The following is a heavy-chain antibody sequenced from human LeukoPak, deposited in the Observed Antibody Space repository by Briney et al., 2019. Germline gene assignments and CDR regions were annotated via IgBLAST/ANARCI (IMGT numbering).Heavy chain of an antibody. CDR1: GFTFSSYA. V-gene: IGHV3-23*01. Sequence: GGFLRLSCAASGFTFSSYAMSWVRQAPGKGLEWVSAISGSGGSTYYADSVKGRFTISRDNSKNTLYLQMNSLRAEDTAVYYCAKGYNWNTWYYFDYWGQGTLVTVSS. D-gene: IGHD1-20*01. CDR2: ISGSGGST. CDR3: AKGYNWNTWYYFDY. J-gene: IGHJ4*02.